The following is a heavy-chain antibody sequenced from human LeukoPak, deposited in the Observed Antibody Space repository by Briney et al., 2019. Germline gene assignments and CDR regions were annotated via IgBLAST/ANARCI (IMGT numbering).Heavy chain of an antibody. CDR3: ARVLNYYDSSGYYFSY. CDR2: ISYDGSNK. CDR1: GFTFSSYA. J-gene: IGHJ4*02. D-gene: IGHD3-22*01. V-gene: IGHV3-30-3*01. Sequence: GGSLRLSCAASGFTFSSYAMHWVRQAPGKGLEWVAVISYDGSNKYYADSVKGRFTISRDNSKNTLYLQMNSLRAEDTAVYYCARVLNYYDSSGYYFSYWGQGTLVAVSS.